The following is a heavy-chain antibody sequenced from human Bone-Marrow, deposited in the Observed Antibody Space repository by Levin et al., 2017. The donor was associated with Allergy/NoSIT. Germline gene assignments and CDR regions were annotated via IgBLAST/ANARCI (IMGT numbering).Heavy chain of an antibody. J-gene: IGHJ5*02. CDR1: GYTFTGYY. V-gene: IGHV1-2*02. CDR2: INPNSGGT. CDR3: AVWLAPRGKNWFDP. D-gene: IGHD6-19*01. Sequence: GESLKISCKASGYTFTGYYMHWVRQAPGQGLEWMGWINPNSGGTNYAQKFQGRVTMTRDTSISTAYMELSRLRSDDTAVYYCAVWLAPRGKNWFDPWGQGTLVTVSS.